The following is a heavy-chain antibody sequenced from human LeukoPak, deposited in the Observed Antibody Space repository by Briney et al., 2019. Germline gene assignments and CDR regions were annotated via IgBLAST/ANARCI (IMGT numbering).Heavy chain of an antibody. V-gene: IGHV4-59*08. CDR1: GGSISSYY. J-gene: IGHJ6*02. D-gene: IGHD3-3*01. CDR3: ASQITIFGVDV. Sequence: PSETLSLTCTVSGGSISSYYWSWIRQPPGKGLEWIGYIYYSGSTNYNPSLKNRVTISVDMSKNHLSLRLSSVTAADTAVYYCASQITIFGVDVWGQGTTVTVSS. CDR2: IYYSGST.